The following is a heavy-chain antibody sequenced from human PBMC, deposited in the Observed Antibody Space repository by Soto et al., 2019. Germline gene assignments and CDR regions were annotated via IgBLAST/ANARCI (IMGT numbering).Heavy chain of an antibody. V-gene: IGHV4-39*01. J-gene: IGHJ4*02. CDR2: ISYSGST. CDR1: GDYISNAAYY. D-gene: IGHD1-7*01. Sequence: SETLSLTYTVSGDYISNAAYYWDWKRKPPGKGLEWIGIISYSGSTYYNPSLKSRVTISVDTSKNQFSLNLSFVTAADTAVYYCATMGTPATGLYYFDYWGQGTLVTVSS. CDR3: ATMGTPATGLYYFDY.